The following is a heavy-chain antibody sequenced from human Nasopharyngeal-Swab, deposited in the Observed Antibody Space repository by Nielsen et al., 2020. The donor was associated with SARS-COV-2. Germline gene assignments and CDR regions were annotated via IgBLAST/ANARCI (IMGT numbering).Heavy chain of an antibody. V-gene: IGHV3-21*01. CDR2: ISPSGTYI. J-gene: IGHJ4*02. Sequence: GGSLRLSCAASGFIFSTYSMNWVRQAPGRGLEWVSSISPSGTYIYYADSVRGRFTISRDNAKNSLYLQMNYLRAEDTAVYFCARGRACSDTTCYGVSDFWGQGTLVTVSS. CDR3: ARGRACSDTTCYGVSDF. D-gene: IGHD2-2*01. CDR1: GFIFSTYS.